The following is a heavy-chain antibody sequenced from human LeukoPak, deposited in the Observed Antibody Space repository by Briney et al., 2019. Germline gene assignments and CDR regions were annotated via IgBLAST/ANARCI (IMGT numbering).Heavy chain of an antibody. Sequence: GGSLRLSCAASGFSVINHFMHWVRQAPGERLQWVSTINGAGVTYYAASVKGRFTISRDTVKNTFSLQMNNLRADDTAVYFCARRGVQGYMDVWGKGTTVTVSS. D-gene: IGHD1-26*01. V-gene: IGHV3-53*01. CDR2: INGAGVT. J-gene: IGHJ6*03. CDR3: ARRGVQGYMDV. CDR1: GFSVINHF.